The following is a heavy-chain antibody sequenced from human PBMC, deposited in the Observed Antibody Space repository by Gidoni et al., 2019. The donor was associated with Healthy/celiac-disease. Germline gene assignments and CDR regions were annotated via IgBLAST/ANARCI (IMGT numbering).Heavy chain of an antibody. CDR1: GFPFGRYS. Sequence: EVQLVESGGGLVKPGGSLRLSCAASGFPFGRYSMNWVRPAPGKGLEWVSSISSSSSYIYYADSVKGRFTISRDNAKNSLYLQMNSLRAEDTAVYYCARDLPVDIVATNHDAFDIWGLGTMVTVSS. V-gene: IGHV3-21*01. D-gene: IGHD5-12*01. CDR3: ARDLPVDIVATNHDAFDI. J-gene: IGHJ3*02. CDR2: ISSSSSYI.